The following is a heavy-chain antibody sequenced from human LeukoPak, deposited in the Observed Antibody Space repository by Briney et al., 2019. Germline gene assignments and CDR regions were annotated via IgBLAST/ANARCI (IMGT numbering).Heavy chain of an antibody. CDR2: IYYSGST. J-gene: IGHJ5*02. V-gene: IGHV4-59*08. Sequence: SETLSLTCTVSGGFISSYYWSWIRQPPGKGLEWIGHIYYSGSTNYNPSLKSRVTISVDTSKNQFSLKLSSLTAADTAVYYCVRHSSHCFDPWGQGALVTVSS. CDR3: VRHSSHCFDP. CDR1: GGFISSYY.